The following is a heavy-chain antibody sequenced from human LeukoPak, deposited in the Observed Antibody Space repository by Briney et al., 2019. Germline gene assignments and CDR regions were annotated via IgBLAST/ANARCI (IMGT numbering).Heavy chain of an antibody. D-gene: IGHD2-2*01. CDR2: IYYIGST. CDR3: ARRFWVGYCSSTSCPPSNWFDP. V-gene: IGHV4-39*01. Sequence: SETLSLTCTVSGGSMSSSSYYWGWIRQPPGKGLEWIGSIYYIGSTYYNPSLKSRVTISVDTSKNQFSLKLSSVTAADTAVYYCARRFWVGYCSSTSCPPSNWFDPWGQGTLVTVSS. CDR1: GGSMSSSSYY. J-gene: IGHJ5*02.